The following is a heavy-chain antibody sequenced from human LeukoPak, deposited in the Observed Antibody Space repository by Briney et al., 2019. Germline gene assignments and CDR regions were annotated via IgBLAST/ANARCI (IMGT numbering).Heavy chain of an antibody. V-gene: IGHV4-59*08. CDR1: GGSISSYY. CDR2: VSNSGNT. J-gene: IGHJ4*02. Sequence: SETLSLTCTVSGGSISSYYWNWIRQPPGKGLEWIGHVSNSGNTKYNPSLKSRVTISIDTSKKHFSLNLSSVSAADTAVYYCASRAFYDSSGLDFWGQGILVTVSS. CDR3: ASRAFYDSSGLDF. D-gene: IGHD3-22*01.